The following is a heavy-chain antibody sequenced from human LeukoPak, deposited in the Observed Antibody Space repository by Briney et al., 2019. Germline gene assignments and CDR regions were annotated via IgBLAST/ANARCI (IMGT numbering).Heavy chain of an antibody. CDR2: IYSGGST. D-gene: IGHD3-22*01. J-gene: IGHJ4*02. Sequence: SGGSLRLSCAASGFTFSSNYMSWVRQAPGKGLEWVSVIYSGGSTYYADSVKGRFTISRDNSKNTLYLQMNSLRAEDTAVYYCARGVDYDSSGYYGLLYYFAYWGQGTLVTVPS. CDR1: GFTFSSNY. CDR3: ARGVDYDSSGYYGLLYYFAY. V-gene: IGHV3-53*01.